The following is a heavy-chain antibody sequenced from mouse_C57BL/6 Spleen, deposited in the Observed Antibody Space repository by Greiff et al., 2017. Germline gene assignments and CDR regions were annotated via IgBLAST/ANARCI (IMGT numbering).Heavy chain of an antibody. D-gene: IGHD1-1*01. Sequence: VKLVESGPGLVQPSQSLSITCTVSGFSLTSYGVHWVRQSPGKGLEWLGVIWSGGSTDYNAAFISRRSISKDNSKSQVFFKMNSLQADDTAIYYCASYGSSYAMDYWGQGTSVTVSS. CDR2: IWSGGST. V-gene: IGHV2-2*01. CDR1: GFSLTSYG. CDR3: ASYGSSYAMDY. J-gene: IGHJ4*01.